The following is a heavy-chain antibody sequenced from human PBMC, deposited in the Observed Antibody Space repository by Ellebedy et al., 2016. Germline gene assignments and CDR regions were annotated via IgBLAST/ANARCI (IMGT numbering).Heavy chain of an antibody. J-gene: IGHJ4*02. CDR3: ARGHSGGYLASNSDY. CDR2: ISYDGGNI. D-gene: IGHD3-22*01. CDR1: GFTFNSHA. V-gene: IGHV3-30-3*01. Sequence: GESLKISCAASGFTFNSHAMHWVRQAPGEGLEWVAVISYDGGNIYYADSVKGRFTISRDNSKNTLYLQMDSLRAEDTAVYYCARGHSGGYLASNSDYWGQGTLVTVSS.